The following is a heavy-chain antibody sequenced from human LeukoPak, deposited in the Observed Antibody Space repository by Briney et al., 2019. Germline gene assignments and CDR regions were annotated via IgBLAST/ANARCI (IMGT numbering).Heavy chain of an antibody. Sequence: PSETLSLTCTVSSGSINSYYWGWVRQPAGRGLEWIGRIYTTGKTDYNPSLKSRLTMSVDTSKRQFSLNLRSVTAADTAIYYCARHGYTASHYFLDFWSQGTLATVSS. CDR2: IYTTGKT. CDR3: ARHGYTASHYFLDF. J-gene: IGHJ4*02. V-gene: IGHV4-4*07. D-gene: IGHD3-16*01. CDR1: SGSINSYY.